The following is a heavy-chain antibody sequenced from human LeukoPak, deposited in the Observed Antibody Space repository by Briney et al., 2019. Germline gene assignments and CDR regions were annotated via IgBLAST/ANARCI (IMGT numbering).Heavy chain of an antibody. D-gene: IGHD2-15*01. J-gene: IGHJ4*02. CDR3: ARNPLCSGGSCYLLWYFDY. CDR1: GGTFSSYA. CDR2: IIPIFGTA. Sequence: SVTVSFKASGGTFSSYAISWVRQAPGQGLEWMGGIIPIFGTANYAQKFQGRVTITADESTSTAYMELSSLRSVDTAVYYCARNPLCSGGSCYLLWYFDYWGQGTLVTVSS. V-gene: IGHV1-69*13.